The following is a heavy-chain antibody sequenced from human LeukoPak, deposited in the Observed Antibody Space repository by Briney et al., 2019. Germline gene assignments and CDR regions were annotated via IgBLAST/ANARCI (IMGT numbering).Heavy chain of an antibody. V-gene: IGHV3-23*01. CDR2: IINSGGST. CDR1: GFTFSNYA. CDR3: AKADYSDYAFDY. Sequence: QPGGSLRLFCAASGFTFSNYAMSWVRQAPGKGLEWVSAIINSGGSTYYRDSVKGRFTISRDNPKNTLYLQINSLRAEDTAVYYCAKADYSDYAFDYWGQGTLVTVSS. D-gene: IGHD4-11*01. J-gene: IGHJ4*02.